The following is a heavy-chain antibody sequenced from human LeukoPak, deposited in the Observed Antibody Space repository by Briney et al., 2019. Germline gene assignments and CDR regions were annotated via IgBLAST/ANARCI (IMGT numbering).Heavy chain of an antibody. CDR1: GYTFSSYY. D-gene: IGHD1-26*01. CDR3: ARDEAVGPTTVVAFDI. V-gene: IGHV1-46*01. Sequence: ASVKVSCKASGYTFSSYYMHWVRQAPGQGLEWMGIINPSGGSTSYAQKFQGRVTMTRDMSTSTVYMELSSLRSEDTAVYYCARDEAVGPTTVVAFDIWGQGTMVTVSS. J-gene: IGHJ3*02. CDR2: INPSGGST.